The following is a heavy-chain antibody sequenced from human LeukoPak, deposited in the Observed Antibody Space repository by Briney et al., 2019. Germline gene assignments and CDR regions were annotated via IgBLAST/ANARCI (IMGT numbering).Heavy chain of an antibody. D-gene: IGHD6-19*01. Sequence: ASVKVSCKASGYTFTSYGISWVRQAPGQGLEWMGWISAYNGNTNYAQKLQGRVTVTRDTSASTVYMELSSLRSEDTAVYYCARSGWYSWFDPWGQGTLVTVSS. CDR1: GYTFTSYG. V-gene: IGHV1-18*01. CDR3: ARSGWYSWFDP. J-gene: IGHJ5*02. CDR2: ISAYNGNT.